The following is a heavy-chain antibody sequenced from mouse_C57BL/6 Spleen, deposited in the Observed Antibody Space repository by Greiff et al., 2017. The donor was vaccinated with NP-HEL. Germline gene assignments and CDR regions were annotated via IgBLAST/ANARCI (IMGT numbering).Heavy chain of an antibody. CDR3: ARGDYDSYYYAMDY. V-gene: IGHV1-82*01. J-gene: IGHJ4*01. CDR1: GYAFSSSW. D-gene: IGHD2-4*01. CDR2: IYPGDGDT. Sequence: QVQLKESGPELVKPGASVKISCKASGYAFSSSWMNWVKQRPGKGLEWIGRIYPGDGDTNYNGKFKGKATLTADKSSSTAYMQLSSLTSEDSAVYFCARGDYDSYYYAMDYWGQGTSVTVSS.